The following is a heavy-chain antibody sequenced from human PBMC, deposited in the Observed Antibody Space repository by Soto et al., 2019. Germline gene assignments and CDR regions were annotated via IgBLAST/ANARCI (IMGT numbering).Heavy chain of an antibody. D-gene: IGHD1-26*01. V-gene: IGHV4-59*01. CDR1: GGSISVYY. CDR3: ARGVGSSPPRY. CDR2: IYDSGGP. Sequence: QVQLQESGPGQVKPSETLSLKCTISGGSISVYYWSWIRQPLGQALEWIGYIYDSGGPYYNPSLRSRVIISADTSKNQISLELTSATAADTAVYYCARGVGSSPPRYWGRGTLVTVSS. J-gene: IGHJ4*02.